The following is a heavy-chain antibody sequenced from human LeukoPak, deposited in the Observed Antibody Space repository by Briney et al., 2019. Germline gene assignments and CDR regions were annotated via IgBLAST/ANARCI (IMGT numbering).Heavy chain of an antibody. CDR3: ARKGSSWYYFDY. Sequence: PSETLSLTCTVSGGSMSDYYWSWIRQPPGKGLEWIGCIHYSGSTDYNPSLKSRVTMSVDTSKNQFSLKLRSVTAADTAVYYCARKGSSWYYFDYWGQGTLVTVSS. CDR2: IHYSGST. D-gene: IGHD6-13*01. J-gene: IGHJ4*02. CDR1: GGSMSDYY. V-gene: IGHV4-59*01.